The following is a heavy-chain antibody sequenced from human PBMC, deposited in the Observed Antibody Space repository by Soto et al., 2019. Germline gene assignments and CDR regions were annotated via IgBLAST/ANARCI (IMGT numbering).Heavy chain of an antibody. J-gene: IGHJ4*02. CDR3: AKDSSPPTDY. CDR1: GFTFSSYA. V-gene: IGHV3-23*01. Sequence: LRXSCAASGFTFSSYAMSWVRQAPGKGLEWASAISGSGGSTYYADSVKGRFTISRDNSKNTLYLQMNSLRAEDTAVYYCAKDSSPPTDYWGQGTLVTVSS. CDR2: ISGSGGST.